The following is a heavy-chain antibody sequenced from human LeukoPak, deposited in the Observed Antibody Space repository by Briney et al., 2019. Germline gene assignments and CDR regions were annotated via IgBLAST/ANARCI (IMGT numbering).Heavy chain of an antibody. D-gene: IGHD3-22*01. Sequence: GGSLRLPCAASEFTFSSYWMSWVRQAPGKGLEWVANIKEDGSEKYYVDSVKGRFTISRDNSKNTLYLQMNSLRAEDTAVYYCAKDPASDSSGSFDYWGQGTLVTVSS. CDR2: IKEDGSEK. J-gene: IGHJ4*02. V-gene: IGHV3-7*01. CDR1: EFTFSSYW. CDR3: AKDPASDSSGSFDY.